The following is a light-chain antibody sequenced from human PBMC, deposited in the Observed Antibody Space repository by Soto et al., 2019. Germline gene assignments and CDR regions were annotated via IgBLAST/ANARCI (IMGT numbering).Light chain of an antibody. V-gene: IGKV3-20*01. J-gene: IGKJ1*01. CDR3: QQYGTSRT. CDR1: QSVTNNY. Sequence: PGERATLSCRASQSVTNNYLAWYQQRPGLAPRLLIYGASTRTAGIPDRFTGSGSGTDFTLTISILAPEDFAVYCCQQYGTSRTFGQGTKVDIK. CDR2: GAS.